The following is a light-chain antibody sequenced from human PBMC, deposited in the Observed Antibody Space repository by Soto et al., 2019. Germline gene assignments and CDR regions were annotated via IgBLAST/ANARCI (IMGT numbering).Light chain of an antibody. Sequence: QSALTQPPSASGSPGQSVAISCTGTSSDVGGYNYVSWYQQHPGKAPKLMIYEVNKRPSGVPDRFSGSKSGNTASLTVSGLQAEDEADYYCCSYAGGYTYVFGTGTKLTVL. CDR3: CSYAGGYTYV. CDR1: SSDVGGYNY. CDR2: EVN. J-gene: IGLJ1*01. V-gene: IGLV2-8*01.